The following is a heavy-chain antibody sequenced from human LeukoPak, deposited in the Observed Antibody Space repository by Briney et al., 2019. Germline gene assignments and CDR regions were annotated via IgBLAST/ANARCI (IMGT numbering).Heavy chain of an antibody. CDR2: IYTSGST. D-gene: IGHD3-9*01. CDR1: GGSVSSGSFY. V-gene: IGHV4-61*09. J-gene: IGHJ3*02. Sequence: KSSETLSLTCTVSGGSVSSGSFYWSWIRQPAGKGLEWIGHIYTSGSTNYNPSLKSRVTMSVDTTKNQFSLKLSSVTAADTAVYYCARPQSLRYFDWLGDDAFDIWGQGTMVAVSS. CDR3: ARPQSLRYFDWLGDDAFDI.